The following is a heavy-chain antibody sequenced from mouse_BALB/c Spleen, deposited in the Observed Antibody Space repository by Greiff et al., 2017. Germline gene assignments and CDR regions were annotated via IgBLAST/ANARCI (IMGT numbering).Heavy chain of an antibody. CDR2: IDPANGNT. D-gene: IGHD1-1*01. V-gene: IGHV14-3*02. CDR3: ASPYGSSHWYCDV. J-gene: IGHJ1*01. Sequence: EVKLMESGAELVKPGASVKLSCTASGFNIKDTYMHWVKQRPEQGLEWIGRIDPANGNTKYDPKFQGKATITADTSSNKAYLQLSSLTSEDTAVYYCASPYGSSHWYCDVWGAGTTVTVSS. CDR1: GFNIKDTY.